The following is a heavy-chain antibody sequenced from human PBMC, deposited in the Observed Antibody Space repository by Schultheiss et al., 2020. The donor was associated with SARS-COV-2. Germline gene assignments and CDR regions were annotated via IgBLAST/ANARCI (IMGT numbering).Heavy chain of an antibody. J-gene: IGHJ5*02. CDR1: GFTFNNYA. V-gene: IGHV3-23*01. CDR3: AKSPFGADSRFDP. Sequence: GGSLRLSCAASGFTFNNYAMTWVRQAPGRGLEWVSTISGGGGSTYDADSVKGRFTISRDNFKNTLYLQMNSLRVDDTAVYYCAKSPFGADSRFDPWGQGTLVTVSS. CDR2: ISGGGGST. D-gene: IGHD3-10*01.